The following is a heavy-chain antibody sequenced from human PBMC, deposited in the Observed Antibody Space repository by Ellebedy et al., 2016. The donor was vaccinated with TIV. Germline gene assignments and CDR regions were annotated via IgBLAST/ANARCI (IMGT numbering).Heavy chain of an antibody. D-gene: IGHD1-26*01. Sequence: SVKVSXKASRGTFSSYAISWVRQAPGQGLEWMGGIIPIFGTANYAQKFQGRVTITADESTSTAYMELSSLRSEDTAVYYCARNAGGKRYYYYYMDVWGKGTTVTVSS. J-gene: IGHJ6*03. V-gene: IGHV1-69*13. CDR3: ARNAGGKRYYYYYMDV. CDR2: IIPIFGTA. CDR1: RGTFSSYA.